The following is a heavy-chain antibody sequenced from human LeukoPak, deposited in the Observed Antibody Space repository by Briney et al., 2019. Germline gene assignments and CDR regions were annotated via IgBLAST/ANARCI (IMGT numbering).Heavy chain of an antibody. J-gene: IGHJ4*02. Sequence: PGGSLRLSCAASGFTFSNFWMHWVRQAPGKGLVWVALIYGDGSFTWYADSVKGRFTISRDNAKNTVYLQMNSLRAEDTAVYYCARESAQSYYYDSSGYYPRYFDYWGQGTLVTVSS. CDR2: IYGDGSFT. V-gene: IGHV3-74*01. D-gene: IGHD3-22*01. CDR1: GFTFSNFW. CDR3: ARESAQSYYYDSSGYYPRYFDY.